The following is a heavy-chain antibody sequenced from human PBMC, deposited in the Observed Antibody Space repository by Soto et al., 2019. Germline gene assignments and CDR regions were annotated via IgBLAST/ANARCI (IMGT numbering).Heavy chain of an antibody. V-gene: IGHV1-18*01. CDR1: VYTFITYG. CDR2: ISTFNGNT. Sequence: GXSVKVSCKASVYTFITYGLSWVRQAPGQGFEWMGWISTFNGNTNYAQKFQGRVTMTTDTSTSTAYMELRSLGSDDTAVYYCARGGEKFDYWGQGALVTVSS. CDR3: ARGGEKFDY. J-gene: IGHJ4*02. D-gene: IGHD3-10*01.